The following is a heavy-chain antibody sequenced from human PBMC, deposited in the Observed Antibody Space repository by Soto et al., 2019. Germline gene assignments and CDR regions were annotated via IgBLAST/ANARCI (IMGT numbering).Heavy chain of an antibody. CDR2: FDPEDGET. Sequence: ASVKVSCKVSGYTLAELSMHWVRQAPGKGLEWMGGFDPEDGETIYAQKFQGRVTMTEDTSTDTAYMELSSLRSEDTAVYYCATVFSSSWYYFDYWGQGTLVTVSS. CDR1: GYTLAELS. V-gene: IGHV1-24*01. D-gene: IGHD6-13*01. J-gene: IGHJ4*02. CDR3: ATVFSSSWYYFDY.